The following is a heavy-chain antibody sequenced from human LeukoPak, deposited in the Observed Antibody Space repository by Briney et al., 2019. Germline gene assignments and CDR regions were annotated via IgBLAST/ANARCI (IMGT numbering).Heavy chain of an antibody. CDR1: GFTFSSYG. Sequence: GSLRLSCAASGFTFSSYGMHWVRQAPGKGLEWVAVISYDGSNKYYADSVKGRFTISRDNSKNTLYLQMNSLRAEDTAVYYCAKDNTRGYSYGYASDIDYWGQGTLVTVSS. CDR2: ISYDGSNK. V-gene: IGHV3-30*18. CDR3: AKDNTRGYSYGYASDIDY. D-gene: IGHD5-18*01. J-gene: IGHJ4*02.